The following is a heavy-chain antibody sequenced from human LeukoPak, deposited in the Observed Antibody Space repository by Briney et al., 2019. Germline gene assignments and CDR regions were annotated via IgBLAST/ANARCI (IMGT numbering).Heavy chain of an antibody. J-gene: IGHJ4*02. CDR1: GFTFSSYA. Sequence: AGGSLRLSCAASGFTFSSYAMSWVRQAPGKGLEWVSAISGSGGSTYYADSVKGRFTISRDNSKNTLYLQMNSLRAEDTAVYYCAKDLPYRSGTVTTYDYWGQGTLVTVSS. CDR3: AKDLPYRSGTVTTYDY. D-gene: IGHD4-17*01. CDR2: ISGSGGST. V-gene: IGHV3-23*01.